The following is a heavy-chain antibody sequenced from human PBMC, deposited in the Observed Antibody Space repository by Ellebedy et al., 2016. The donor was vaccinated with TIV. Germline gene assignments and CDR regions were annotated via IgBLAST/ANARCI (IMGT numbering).Heavy chain of an antibody. CDR1: GFTFSSYG. V-gene: IGHV3-33*01. D-gene: IGHD6-13*01. J-gene: IGHJ6*02. CDR3: ARGASGIAAVDV. CDR2: IWYDGSNK. Sequence: GESLKISXAASGFTFSSYGMHWVRQAPGKGLEWVAVIWYDGSNKYYADSVKGRFTISRDNSKNTLYLQMNSLRAEDTAVYYCARGASGIAAVDVWGQGTTVTVSS.